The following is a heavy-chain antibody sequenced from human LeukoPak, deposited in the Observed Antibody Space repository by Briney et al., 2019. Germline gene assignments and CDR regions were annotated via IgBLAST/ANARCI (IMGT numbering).Heavy chain of an antibody. D-gene: IGHD5-24*01. Sequence: PSETLSLTCTVSGGSISSSSYYWGWIRQPPGKGLEWIGSIYYSGSTYYNPSLKSRVTISVDTSKNQFSLKLSSVTAADTAVYYCARRRDGYNYDFDYWGQGTLVTVSS. J-gene: IGHJ4*02. V-gene: IGHV4-39*07. CDR2: IYYSGST. CDR3: ARRRDGYNYDFDY. CDR1: GGSISSSSYY.